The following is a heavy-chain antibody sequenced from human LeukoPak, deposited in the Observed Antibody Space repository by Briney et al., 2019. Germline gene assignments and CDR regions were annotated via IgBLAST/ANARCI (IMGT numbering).Heavy chain of an antibody. CDR1: GGSFSGYY. CDR2: IYYSGST. V-gene: IGHV4-34*01. D-gene: IGHD3-3*01. J-gene: IGHJ4*02. Sequence: SETLSLTCAVYGGSFSGYYWSWIRQPPGKGLEWIGSIYYSGSTYYNPSLKSRVTISVDTSKNQFSLKLSSVTAADTAVYYCARSSWYDFWSGSPYYFDYWGQGTLVTVSS. CDR3: ARSSWYDFWSGSPYYFDY.